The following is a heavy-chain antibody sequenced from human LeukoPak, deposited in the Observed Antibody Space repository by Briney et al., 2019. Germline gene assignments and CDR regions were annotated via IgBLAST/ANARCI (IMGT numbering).Heavy chain of an antibody. J-gene: IGHJ4*02. Sequence: PGGSLRLSCAASGFTFSSYTMSWVRQAPGKGLEWVSIISGSGDNKYHADSVKGRFTISRDNSKNTLYPQMNSLRAEDTAVYYCAKHLSLDYDYWGQGTLVTVSS. CDR1: GFTFSSYT. D-gene: IGHD3/OR15-3a*01. CDR3: AKHLSLDYDY. CDR2: ISGSGDNK. V-gene: IGHV3-23*01.